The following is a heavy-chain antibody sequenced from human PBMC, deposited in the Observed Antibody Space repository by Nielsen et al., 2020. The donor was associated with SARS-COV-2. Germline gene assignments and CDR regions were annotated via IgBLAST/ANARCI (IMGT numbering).Heavy chain of an antibody. CDR3: ARELAAGRCMDV. V-gene: IGHV3-53*01. CDR1: GFTVSSNY. Sequence: GESLKISCAASGFTVSSNYMSWVRQAPGKGPEWVSVIYSGGSTYYADSVKGRFTISRDNAKNSLYLQMNSLRAEDTAVYYCARELAAGRCMDVWGQGTTVTVSS. J-gene: IGHJ6*02. D-gene: IGHD6-13*01. CDR2: IYSGGST.